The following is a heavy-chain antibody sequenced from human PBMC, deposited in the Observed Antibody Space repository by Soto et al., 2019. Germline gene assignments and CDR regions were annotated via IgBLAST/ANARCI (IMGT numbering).Heavy chain of an antibody. CDR2: ISAYNGNT. CDR3: ARDHGVARVQYYYGKIYYFDY. Sequence: ASVKVSCRASGYTFTSYGISWVRQAPGQGLEWMGWISAYNGNTNYAQKLQGRVTMTTDTSTSTAYMELRSLRSDDTAVYYCARDHGVARVQYYYGKIYYFDYWGQGTLVTVSS. D-gene: IGHD3-10*01. V-gene: IGHV1-18*01. J-gene: IGHJ4*02. CDR1: GYTFTSYG.